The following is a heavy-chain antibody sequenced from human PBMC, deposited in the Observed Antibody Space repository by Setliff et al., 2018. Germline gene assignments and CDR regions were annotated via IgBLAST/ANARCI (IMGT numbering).Heavy chain of an antibody. D-gene: IGHD7-27*01. CDR3: ARAGAIQGGFDI. CDR1: GGSISTYY. J-gene: IGHJ3*02. Sequence: SETLSPTCNVYGGSISTYYWSWIRQPAGKGLEWSGRIHSSGNTNYKPSLKSRVTMSVDTTNNQFSLKLSSVTAADTAVYYCARAGAIQGGFDIWGQGTVVTVSS. V-gene: IGHV4-4*07. CDR2: IHSSGNT.